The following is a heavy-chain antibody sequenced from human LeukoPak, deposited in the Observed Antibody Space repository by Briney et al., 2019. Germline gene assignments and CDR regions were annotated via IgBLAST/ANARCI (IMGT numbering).Heavy chain of an antibody. V-gene: IGHV5-51*01. Sequence: GAALKTSYKGSGSLFTSYWIGWGRPPPEKGLGWMGIIYPGDSANNYHTSFQAQVTISADKSISTAYLQWSSLKASDTAMYYCARQGPRDSSRWDYYGMDVWGKGTTVTVSS. CDR2: IYPGDSAN. J-gene: IGHJ6*04. CDR1: GSLFTSYW. CDR3: ARQGPRDSSRWDYYGMDV. D-gene: IGHD6-13*01.